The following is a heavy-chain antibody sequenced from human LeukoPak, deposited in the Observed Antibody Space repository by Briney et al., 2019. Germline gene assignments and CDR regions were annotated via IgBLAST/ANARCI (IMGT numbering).Heavy chain of an antibody. CDR2: ISSSSSYI. CDR3: ARDITLDAFDI. CDR1: GFTFSSYS. V-gene: IGHV3-21*01. D-gene: IGHD3-16*01. Sequence: GGSLRLSCAASGFTFSSYSMNWVRQAPGKGLEWVSSISSSSSYIYYADSVKGRFTISRDNAKNSLYLQMNSLRAGDTALYYCARDITLDAFDIWGQGTMVTVSS. J-gene: IGHJ3*02.